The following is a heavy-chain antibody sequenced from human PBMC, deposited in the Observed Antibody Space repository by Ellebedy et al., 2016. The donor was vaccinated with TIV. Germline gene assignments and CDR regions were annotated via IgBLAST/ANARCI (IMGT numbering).Heavy chain of an antibody. CDR1: GYTFTSYG. Sequence: ASVKVSXXASGYTFTSYGISWVRQAPGQGLEWMGWISAYNGNTNYAQKLQGRVTMTTDTSTSTAYMELRSLRSDDTAVYYCARAYLASPIDYGDFLIWFDPWGQGTLVTVSS. CDR3: ARAYLASPIDYGDFLIWFDP. V-gene: IGHV1-18*04. CDR2: ISAYNGNT. D-gene: IGHD4-17*01. J-gene: IGHJ5*02.